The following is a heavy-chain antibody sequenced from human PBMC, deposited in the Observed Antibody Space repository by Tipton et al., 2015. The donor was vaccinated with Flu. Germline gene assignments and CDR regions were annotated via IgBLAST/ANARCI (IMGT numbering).Heavy chain of an antibody. V-gene: IGHV4-38-2*01. CDR2: IYHSGST. CDR3: ARVLVAGTGPLFDY. Sequence: GLVKPSETLSLTCAVSGYSIGSGYYWGWIRQAPGKGLEWIASIYHSGSTYYNPSLKSRVTISVDTSKNQFSLKLSSVTAADTAVYYCARVLVAGTGPLFDYWGQGTLVTVSS. J-gene: IGHJ4*02. CDR1: GYSIGSGYY. D-gene: IGHD6-19*01.